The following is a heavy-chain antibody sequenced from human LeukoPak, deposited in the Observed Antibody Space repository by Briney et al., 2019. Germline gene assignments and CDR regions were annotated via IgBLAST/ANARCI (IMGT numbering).Heavy chain of an antibody. Sequence: SETLSLTCTVSGGSINSRNYYWSWIRQPAGKGLEWIGRIDTTGSTNFNPSLKSRVIISVDTPKNQFSLRLSSVTAADTAVYYCARGAVVVPAAIRYYYYYYYMDVWGKGTTVTVSS. CDR3: ARGAVVVPAAIRYYYYYYYMDV. J-gene: IGHJ6*03. V-gene: IGHV4-61*02. D-gene: IGHD2-2*02. CDR2: IDTTGST. CDR1: GGSINSRNYY.